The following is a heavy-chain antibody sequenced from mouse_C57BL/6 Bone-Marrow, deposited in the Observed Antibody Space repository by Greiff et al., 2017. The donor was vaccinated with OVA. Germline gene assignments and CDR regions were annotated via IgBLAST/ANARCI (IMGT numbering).Heavy chain of an antibody. V-gene: IGHV1-18*01. Sequence: VQLQQSGPELVKPGASVKIPCKASGYTFTDYTMDWVKQSHGKSLEWIGDINPNNGGTIYNQKFKGKATLTVDKSSSTAYMELRSLTSEDTAVYYCARRAYWAWFAYWGQGTLVTVSA. CDR2: INPNNGGT. CDR1: GYTFTDYT. J-gene: IGHJ3*01. D-gene: IGHD4-1*01. CDR3: ARRAYWAWFAY.